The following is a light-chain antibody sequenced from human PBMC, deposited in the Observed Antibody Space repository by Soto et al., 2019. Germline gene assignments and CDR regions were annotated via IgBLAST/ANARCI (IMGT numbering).Light chain of an antibody. CDR1: SSDVGGYNC. CDR3: SSYTSSSTPVV. Sequence: SALTQPASVSGSPGQSITISCTGTSSDVGGYNCVSWYQQHPGKAPKLMIYDVSNRPSGVSNRFSGSKSGNTASLTISGLQADDEADYYCSSYTSSSTPVVFGGGTKVTVL. J-gene: IGLJ2*01. CDR2: DVS. V-gene: IGLV2-14*01.